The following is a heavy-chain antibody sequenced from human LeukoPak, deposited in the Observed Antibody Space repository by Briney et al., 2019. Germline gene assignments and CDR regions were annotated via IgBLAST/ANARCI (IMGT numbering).Heavy chain of an antibody. Sequence: GGSLRLSCAASGFTFSSYGMDWVRQAPGKGLEWVAFIRYDGSNKYYADSVKGRFTISRDNSKNTLYLQMNSLRAEDTAVYYCAKEISYGGNKKGDYWGQGTLVTVSS. CDR1: GFTFSSYG. J-gene: IGHJ4*02. D-gene: IGHD4-23*01. CDR3: AKEISYGGNKKGDY. CDR2: IRYDGSNK. V-gene: IGHV3-30*02.